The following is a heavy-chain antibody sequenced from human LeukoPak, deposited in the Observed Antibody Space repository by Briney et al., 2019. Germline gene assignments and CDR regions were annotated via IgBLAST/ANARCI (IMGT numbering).Heavy chain of an antibody. CDR2: ISGSGGST. CDR1: GFTFSSYA. CDR3: AKEGYYGSGSYLPPDY. Sequence: PGGSLRLSCAASGFTFSSYAMSWVRQAPGKGLEWVSAISGSGGSTYYADSVKGRFTISRDNSKNTLYLQMNSLRAEDTAVYYCAKEGYYGSGSYLPPDYWGQGTLVTASS. D-gene: IGHD3-10*01. J-gene: IGHJ4*02. V-gene: IGHV3-23*01.